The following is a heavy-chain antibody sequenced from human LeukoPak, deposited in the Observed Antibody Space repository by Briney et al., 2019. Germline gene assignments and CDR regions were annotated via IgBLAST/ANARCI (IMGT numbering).Heavy chain of an antibody. CDR1: GFTFSSYS. Sequence: GGSLRLSCAASGFTFSSYSMNWVRQAPGKGLEWVSSITSSSSHIYYADSVEGRFTISRYNAKNSLYLQMNSLIAADTAVYYCATGHSLGATTPNKFDYWGQGTLVTVSS. V-gene: IGHV3-21*01. J-gene: IGHJ4*02. CDR2: ITSSSSHI. D-gene: IGHD1-26*01. CDR3: ATGHSLGATTPNKFDY.